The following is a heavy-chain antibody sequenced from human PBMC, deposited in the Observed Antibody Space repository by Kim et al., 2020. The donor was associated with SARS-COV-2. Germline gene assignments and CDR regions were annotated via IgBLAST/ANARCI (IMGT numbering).Heavy chain of an antibody. V-gene: IGHV3-23*01. CDR2: ISGSGGNT. D-gene: IGHD1-26*01. Sequence: GGSLRLSCAASGFTFSSYVMSWVRQAPGKGLEWVSVISGSGGNTNYADSVKGRFTTSRDNSKNTVYLQMNSLRAEDTAVYYCAKDRGTYRFFDVWGQGTMVTASS. J-gene: IGHJ3*01. CDR1: GFTFSSYV. CDR3: AKDRGTYRFFDV.